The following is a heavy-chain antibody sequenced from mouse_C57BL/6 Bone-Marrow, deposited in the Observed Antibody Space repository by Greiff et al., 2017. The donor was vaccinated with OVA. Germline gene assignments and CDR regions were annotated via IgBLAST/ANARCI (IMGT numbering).Heavy chain of an antibody. V-gene: IGHV1-42*01. CDR1: GYSFTGYY. Sequence: VQLKQSGPELVKPGASVKISCKASGYSFTGYYMNWVKQSPEKSLEWIGEINPSTGGTTYNQKFKAKATLTVDKSSSTAYMQLKSLTSEDSAVYYCARRRLAYAMDYWGQGTSVTVSS. D-gene: IGHD2-4*01. J-gene: IGHJ4*01. CDR3: ARRRLAYAMDY. CDR2: INPSTGGT.